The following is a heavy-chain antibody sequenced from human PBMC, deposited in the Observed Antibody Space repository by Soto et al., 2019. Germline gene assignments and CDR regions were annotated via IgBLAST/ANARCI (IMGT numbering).Heavy chain of an antibody. D-gene: IGHD2-15*01. CDR2: ISWNSGSI. CDR3: AKDSDCSGGSCYSGIKGYGMDV. Sequence: SLRLSCAASGFTFDDYAMHWVRQAPGKGLEWVSGISWNSGSIGYADSVKGRFTISRGNAKNSLYLQMNSLRAEDTALYYCAKDSDCSGGSCYSGIKGYGMDVWGQGTTVTVSS. CDR1: GFTFDDYA. J-gene: IGHJ6*02. V-gene: IGHV3-9*01.